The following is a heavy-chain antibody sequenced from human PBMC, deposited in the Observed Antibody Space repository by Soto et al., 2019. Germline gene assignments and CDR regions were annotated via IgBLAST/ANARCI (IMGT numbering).Heavy chain of an antibody. CDR2: IIPVFATP. J-gene: IGHJ4*02. Sequence: QVQLVQSGAEVKKPGSSVKVSCRTSGGTFRSYAFSWLRQAPGQGLEWMGGIIPVFATPNSAQKFQDRVTISADESTSTAFMELSSLTSDDTAVYYCARGAEVLGYNWKYVPFVLWGQGTLVSVSS. D-gene: IGHD1-20*01. V-gene: IGHV1-69*01. CDR1: GGTFRSYA. CDR3: ARGAEVLGYNWKYVPFVL.